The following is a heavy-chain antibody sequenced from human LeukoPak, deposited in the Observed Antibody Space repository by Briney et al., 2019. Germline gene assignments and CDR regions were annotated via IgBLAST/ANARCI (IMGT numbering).Heavy chain of an antibody. V-gene: IGHV3-30*03. D-gene: IGHD3-22*01. CDR1: GFTFSSYG. CDR3: ASPWLLLPGAFDI. Sequence: GGSLRLSCAASGFTFSSYGMHWVRQAPGKGLEWVAVISYDGNNKYYADSVEGRFTISRDNSKNTLYLQMNSLRPEDTAVYYCASPWLLLPGAFDIWGQGTMVTVSS. J-gene: IGHJ3*02. CDR2: ISYDGNNK.